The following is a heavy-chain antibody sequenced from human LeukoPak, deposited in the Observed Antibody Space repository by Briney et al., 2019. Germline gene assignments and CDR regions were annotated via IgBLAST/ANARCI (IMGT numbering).Heavy chain of an antibody. J-gene: IGHJ4*02. CDR1: GFTFSDFY. Sequence: PGGSLRHSCAASGFTFSDFYMSWIRQAPGKGLEWISYISSSGSSIYYADSVRGRFTISRDNAKNSLYLQMNTLRAEDTAVYYCARDLSTSSEDWWDYWGQGTLVTVSS. D-gene: IGHD6-13*01. CDR2: ISSSGSSI. CDR3: ARDLSTSSEDWWDY. V-gene: IGHV3-11*01.